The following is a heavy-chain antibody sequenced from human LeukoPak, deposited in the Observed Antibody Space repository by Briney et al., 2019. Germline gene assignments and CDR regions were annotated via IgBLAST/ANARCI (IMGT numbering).Heavy chain of an antibody. CDR1: GGSISSYY. CDR3: ARQYSSSSHFDY. D-gene: IGHD6-6*01. Sequence: PSETLSLTGTISGGSISSYYWSWIRQPPGKGLEWIGYIYTSGSTNYNPSLKSRVTISVDTSKNQFSLKLSSVTAADTAVYYCARQYSSSSHFDYWGQGTLVTVSS. CDR2: IYTSGST. J-gene: IGHJ4*02. V-gene: IGHV4-4*09.